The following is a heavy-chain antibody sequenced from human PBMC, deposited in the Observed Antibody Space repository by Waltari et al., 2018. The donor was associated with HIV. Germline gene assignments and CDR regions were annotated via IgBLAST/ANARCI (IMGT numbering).Heavy chain of an antibody. CDR1: VFPLSGSS. Sequence: EVQLVESGGGLVQPGGSLKLSCAASVFPLSGSSMHWVRQASGKGLEWVGRIRTKANSYATAYAASVKGRFIISRDDSKNTAYLQMNNLKTEDTAVYYCTRLVAAVAGTGYWGQGTLVTVSS. CDR2: IRTKANSYAT. J-gene: IGHJ4*02. D-gene: IGHD6-19*01. V-gene: IGHV3-73*01. CDR3: TRLVAAVAGTGY.